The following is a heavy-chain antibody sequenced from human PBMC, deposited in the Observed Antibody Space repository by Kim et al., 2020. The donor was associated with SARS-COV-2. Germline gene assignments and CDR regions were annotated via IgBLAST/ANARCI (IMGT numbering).Heavy chain of an antibody. J-gene: IGHJ4*02. CDR3: AREGYFDGGSFFFDY. V-gene: IGHV4-4*07. D-gene: IGHD2-15*01. Sequence: NPSLKSRVTMSVETSKNQCSRQLTSMTAADTAIYYCAREGYFDGGSFFFDYWGQGTLVTVSS.